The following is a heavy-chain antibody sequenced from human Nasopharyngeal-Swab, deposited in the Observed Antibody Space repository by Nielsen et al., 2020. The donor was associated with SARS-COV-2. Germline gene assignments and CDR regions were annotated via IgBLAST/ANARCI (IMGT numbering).Heavy chain of an antibody. CDR2: ISGSGGST. D-gene: IGHD3-9*01. Sequence: WIRQPPGKGLEWVSAISGSGGSTYYADSVKGRFTISRDNAKNSLYLQMNSLRAEDTAVYYCARRLTGGDYWGQGTLVTVSS. J-gene: IGHJ4*02. CDR3: ARRLTGGDY. V-gene: IGHV3-21*01.